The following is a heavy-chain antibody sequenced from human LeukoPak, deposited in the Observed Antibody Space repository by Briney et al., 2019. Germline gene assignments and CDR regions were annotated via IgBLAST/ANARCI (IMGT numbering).Heavy chain of an antibody. V-gene: IGHV7-4-1*02. CDR1: GYTFTSYG. Sequence: ASVKVSCKASGYTFTSYGISWVRQAPGQGLEWMGRINTNTGNPTHAQGFTGRFVFSLDTSVSTAYLQISSLKAEDTAVYYCARDSPSSSWYERIYYYYYYMDVWGKGTTVTVSS. J-gene: IGHJ6*03. CDR2: INTNTGNP. D-gene: IGHD6-13*01. CDR3: ARDSPSSSWYERIYYYYYYMDV.